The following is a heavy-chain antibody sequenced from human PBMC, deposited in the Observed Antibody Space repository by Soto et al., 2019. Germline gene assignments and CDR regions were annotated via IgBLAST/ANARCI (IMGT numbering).Heavy chain of an antibody. D-gene: IGHD3-9*01. J-gene: IGHJ4*02. Sequence: EVQLLESGGGLVQPGGSLRLSCVASGFTFKNYDMRWVRQAPGKGLEWVSGISGSGAITYYADSVRGRFTISRDNSKNTLYLQLNSLGAEDTAIYSCAKDRQFRSYYESAGHYNNWGQGTMVTVSS. CDR3: AKDRQFRSYYESAGHYNN. CDR2: ISGSGAIT. CDR1: GFTFKNYD. V-gene: IGHV3-23*01.